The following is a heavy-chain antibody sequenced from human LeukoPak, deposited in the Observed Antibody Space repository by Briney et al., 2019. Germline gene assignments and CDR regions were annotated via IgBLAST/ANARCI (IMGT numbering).Heavy chain of an antibody. CDR2: IFYSGST. Sequence: SETLSLTCTVSGGSISSYYWSWIRQPPGKGLEWIGYIFYSGSTNYNPSLKSRVTISVDTSENQFSLKLTSVTAADTAVYYCAAAPHLTGYYMWGQGALVTVSS. V-gene: IGHV4-59*01. CDR1: GGSISSYY. D-gene: IGHD3-9*01. J-gene: IGHJ4*02. CDR3: AAAPHLTGYYM.